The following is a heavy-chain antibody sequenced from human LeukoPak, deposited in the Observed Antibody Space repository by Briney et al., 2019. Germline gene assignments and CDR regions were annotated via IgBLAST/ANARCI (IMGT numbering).Heavy chain of an antibody. CDR3: ARGGYNWKMGIDY. CDR2: INHSGST. CDR1: GGSFSGYY. V-gene: IGHV4-34*01. D-gene: IGHD1-20*01. Sequence: SETLSLTCAVYGGSFSGYYWSWIRQPPGKGLEWIGEINHSGSTNYNPSLKSRVTISVDTSKNQVSLKLSSVTAADTAVYYRARGGYNWKMGIDYWGQGTLVTVSS. J-gene: IGHJ4*02.